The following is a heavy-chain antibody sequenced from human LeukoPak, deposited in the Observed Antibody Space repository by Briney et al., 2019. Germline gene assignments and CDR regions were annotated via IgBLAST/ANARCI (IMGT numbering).Heavy chain of an antibody. D-gene: IGHD6-13*01. Sequence: PGGPLRLSCAASGFSFKDYYFSWIRQAPGKGLEWVSFINVNGAAMYYADSVKGRFTISRDNAKNSIYLEMNSLRAEDTAVYYCARGPRILAAGSYYFDYWGQGSLVTVSS. CDR1: GFSFKDYY. CDR3: ARGPRILAAGSYYFDY. J-gene: IGHJ4*02. CDR2: INVNGAAM. V-gene: IGHV3-11*01.